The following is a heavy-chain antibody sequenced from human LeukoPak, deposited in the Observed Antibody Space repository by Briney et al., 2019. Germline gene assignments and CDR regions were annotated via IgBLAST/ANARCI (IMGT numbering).Heavy chain of an antibody. CDR2: ISSSGTTI. Sequence: GGSLRLSCAASGFTFSDYYMSWIRQAPGKGQEWLSYISSSGTTIYYTDSVKGRFTISRDNAKNSLYLQMNSPRAEDTAVYYCARGIRQYAKSYFDYWGQGTLVTVSS. D-gene: IGHD4-11*01. CDR1: GFTFSDYY. J-gene: IGHJ4*02. CDR3: ARGIRQYAKSYFDY. V-gene: IGHV3-11*01.